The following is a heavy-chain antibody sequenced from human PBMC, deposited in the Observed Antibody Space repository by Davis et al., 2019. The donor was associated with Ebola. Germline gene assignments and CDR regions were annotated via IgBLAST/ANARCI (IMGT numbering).Heavy chain of an antibody. V-gene: IGHV4-34*12. CDR2: TLHGRDT. CDR3: ARRPTGIDY. D-gene: IGHD4-11*01. CDR1: GGSLYGAY. J-gene: IGHJ4*02. Sequence: PSETLSLTCGVTGGSLYGAYWTWIRQSPGKELEWIGETLHGRDTKYSPALKGRVTISLDVAQNQVSLTLSSVTAADTATYYCARRPTGIDYWGQGALVTVSS.